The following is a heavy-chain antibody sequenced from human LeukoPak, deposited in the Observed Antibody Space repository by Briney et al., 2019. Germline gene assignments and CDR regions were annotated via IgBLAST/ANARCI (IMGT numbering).Heavy chain of an antibody. V-gene: IGHV1-2*02. CDR1: GYTFTGYY. D-gene: IGHD5-18*01. CDR2: INPNSGGT. CDR3: ARDGAGRGGYSYGRPPSNNWFDP. Sequence: ASVKVSCKASGYTFTGYYMYWVRQAPGQGLEWMGWINPNSGGTNYAQKFQGRVTMTRDTSISTAYMELSRLRSDDTAVYYCARDGAGRGGYSYGRPPSNNWFDPWGQGTLVTVSS. J-gene: IGHJ5*02.